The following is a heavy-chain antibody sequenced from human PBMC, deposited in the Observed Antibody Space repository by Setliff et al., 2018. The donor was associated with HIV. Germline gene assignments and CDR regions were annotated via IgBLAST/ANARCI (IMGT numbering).Heavy chain of an antibody. J-gene: IGHJ4*03. V-gene: IGHV5-51*01. CDR1: GYSFTSYW. Sequence: PGESLKISCKGSGYSFTSYWIGWVREMPGKGLEWMGIIYPGDSDTRYSPSFQGQVTISADKSINTAFQQWSSLKASDTATFYCARRKDDSSGYDRPHCAFDIWGQGTLVTVSS. D-gene: IGHD3-22*01. CDR2: IYPGDSDT. CDR3: ARRKDDSSGYDRPHCAFDI.